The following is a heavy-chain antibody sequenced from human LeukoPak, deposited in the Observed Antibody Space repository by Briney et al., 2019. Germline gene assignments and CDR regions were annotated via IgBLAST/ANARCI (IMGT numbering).Heavy chain of an antibody. Sequence: SQTLSLTCAISGDSLSSNSVAWNWIRQSPSRCLEWLGRTYYRSKWYNDYAVSVKSRLTINPDTSKKQFSLQLNSVTPEDTAVYYCARGGGGGRAFDIWGQGTMVTVSS. CDR3: ARGGGGGRAFDI. V-gene: IGHV6-1*01. CDR2: TYYRSKWYN. CDR1: GDSLSSNSVA. D-gene: IGHD2-15*01. J-gene: IGHJ3*02.